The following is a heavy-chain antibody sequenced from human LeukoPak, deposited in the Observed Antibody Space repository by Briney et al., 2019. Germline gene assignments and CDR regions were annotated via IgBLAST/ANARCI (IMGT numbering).Heavy chain of an antibody. CDR2: IYDSGST. V-gene: IGHV4-59*08. Sequence: SETLSLTCTVSGGSISSYYWSRIRQPPGKGLEWIGYIYDSGSTNYNPSLKSRVTISIDTSKNQFSLKLSSGTAADTAIYYCARQGRYSSSWYYYWGQGTLVTVSS. CDR3: ARQGRYSSSWYYY. J-gene: IGHJ4*02. D-gene: IGHD6-13*01. CDR1: GGSISSYY.